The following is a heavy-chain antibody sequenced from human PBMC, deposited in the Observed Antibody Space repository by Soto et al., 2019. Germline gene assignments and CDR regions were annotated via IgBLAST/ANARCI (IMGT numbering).Heavy chain of an antibody. V-gene: IGHV3-21*01. CDR3: ASVKQLLPFDAFDI. CDR2: ISSSSSYI. J-gene: IGHJ3*02. CDR1: GFTFSSYS. Sequence: PGGSLRLSCAASGFTFSSYSMNWVRQAPGKGLEWVSSISSSSSYIYYADSVKGRFTISRDNAKNSLYLQMNSLRAEDTAVYYCASVKQLLPFDAFDIWGQGTMVT. D-gene: IGHD6-6*01.